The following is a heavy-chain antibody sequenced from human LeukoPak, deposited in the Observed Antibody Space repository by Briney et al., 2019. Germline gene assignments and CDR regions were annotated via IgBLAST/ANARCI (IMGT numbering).Heavy chain of an antibody. CDR2: INWNGEST. Sequence: GGSLRLSCAASGFTFDNYAMSCVRQAPGKGLEWVSGINWNGESTGYADSVKGRFTISRDNAKNSLYLQMNSLRADDTALYYCAGAAGWNTDYWGQGTLVTVSS. V-gene: IGHV3-20*04. D-gene: IGHD1/OR15-1a*01. CDR1: GFTFDNYA. CDR3: AGAAGWNTDY. J-gene: IGHJ4*02.